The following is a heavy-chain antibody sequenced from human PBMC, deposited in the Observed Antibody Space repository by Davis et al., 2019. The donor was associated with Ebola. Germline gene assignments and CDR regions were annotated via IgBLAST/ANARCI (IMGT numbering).Heavy chain of an antibody. CDR2: ISAYNGNT. Sequence: ASVKVSCKASGYTFTSYGISWVRQAPGQGLVWLGWISAYNGNTNYAQKLQGRVTMTTDTSASTAYMELSSLRSEDTAVYYCARGGNIVVVPAAMIDYWGQGTLVTVSS. CDR3: ARGGNIVVVPAAMIDY. D-gene: IGHD2-2*01. V-gene: IGHV1-18*01. CDR1: GYTFTSYG. J-gene: IGHJ4*02.